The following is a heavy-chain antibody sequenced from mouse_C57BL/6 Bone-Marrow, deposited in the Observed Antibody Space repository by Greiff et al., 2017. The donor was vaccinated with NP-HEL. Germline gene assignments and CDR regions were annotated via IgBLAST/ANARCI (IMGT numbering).Heavy chain of an antibody. CDR3: ARQNYDGSTPFDY. CDR2: ISSGGSYT. J-gene: IGHJ2*01. D-gene: IGHD1-1*01. V-gene: IGHV5-6*01. CDR1: GFTFSSYG. Sequence: EVKVVESGGDLVKPGGSLKLSCAASGFTFSSYGMSWVRQTPDKRLEWVATISSGGSYTSYPDSVKGRITISRDNAKNTLYLQMSRLKSEDTAMYYCARQNYDGSTPFDYWGQGTTLTVSS.